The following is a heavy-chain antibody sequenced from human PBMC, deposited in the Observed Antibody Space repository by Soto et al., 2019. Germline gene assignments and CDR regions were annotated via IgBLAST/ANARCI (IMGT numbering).Heavy chain of an antibody. CDR1: GFTFSDYA. CDR3: AKGRTYFDF. J-gene: IGHJ4*02. CDR2: ISDGDGDT. V-gene: IGHV3-23*01. Sequence: EVVLLQSGGDLVQPGGSLRLSCAASGFTFSDYAMTWVRQAPGKGLEWVSDISDGDGDTHYADSVRGRFVISRDNSKNTLFLEMISLRAEDAAVYYCAKGRTYFDFWGQGSLVTVSS.